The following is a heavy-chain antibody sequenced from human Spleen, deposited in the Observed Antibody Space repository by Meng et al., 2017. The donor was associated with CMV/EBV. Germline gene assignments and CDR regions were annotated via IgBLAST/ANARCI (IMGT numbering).Heavy chain of an antibody. V-gene: IGHV3-7*01. CDR3: VKLFDF. Sequence: ETLSLTCAVSGFTFRNYWMTWVRQAPGKGLEWVANINEDGSEKNYVESVKGRFTVSRDNAKNSLRLQMNSLRVEDTAVYYCVKLFDFWGQGALVTVSS. CDR1: GFTFRNYW. CDR2: INEDGSEK. J-gene: IGHJ4*02.